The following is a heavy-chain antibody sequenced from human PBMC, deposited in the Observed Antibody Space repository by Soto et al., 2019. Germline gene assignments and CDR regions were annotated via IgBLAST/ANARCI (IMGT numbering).Heavy chain of an antibody. J-gene: IGHJ6*02. CDR3: ARDGDYGSGSYYYYYYGMDV. Sequence: QVQLVESGGGVVQPGRSLRLSCAASGFTFSSYGMHWVRQAPGKGLEWVAVIWYDGSNKYYADSVKGRFTISRDNSKNTLYLQMNSLRAEDTAVYYCARDGDYGSGSYYYYYYGMDVWGQGTTVTVSS. V-gene: IGHV3-33*01. CDR1: GFTFSSYG. CDR2: IWYDGSNK. D-gene: IGHD3-10*01.